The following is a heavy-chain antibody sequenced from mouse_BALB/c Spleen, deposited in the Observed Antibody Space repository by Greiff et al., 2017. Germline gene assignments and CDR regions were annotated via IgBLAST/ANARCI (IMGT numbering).Heavy chain of an antibody. D-gene: IGHD2-1*01. CDR3: ARSKGNYVGVYFDY. CDR1: GYSITSDYA. Sequence: EVKLQESGPGLVKPSQSLSLTCTVTGYSITSDYAWNWIRQFPGNKLEWMGYISYSGSTSYNPSLKSRISITRDTSKNQFFLQLNSVTTEDTATYYCARSKGNYVGVYFDYWGQGTTLTVSS. J-gene: IGHJ2*01. V-gene: IGHV3-2*02. CDR2: ISYSGST.